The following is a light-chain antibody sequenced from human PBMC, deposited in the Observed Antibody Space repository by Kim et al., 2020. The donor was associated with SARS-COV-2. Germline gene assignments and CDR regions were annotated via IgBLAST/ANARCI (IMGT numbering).Light chain of an antibody. CDR3: SSYTRSGTLYVV. Sequence: SITIPCTGTGSDIGDYQYVSLYQHHPGKAPNLIIFAVNDRQSGFSNRFSGSKSGNTASLTISGLQTEDEADYYCSSYTRSGTLYVVFGGGTQLTVL. CDR1: GSDIGDYQY. CDR2: AVN. J-gene: IGLJ2*01. V-gene: IGLV2-14*03.